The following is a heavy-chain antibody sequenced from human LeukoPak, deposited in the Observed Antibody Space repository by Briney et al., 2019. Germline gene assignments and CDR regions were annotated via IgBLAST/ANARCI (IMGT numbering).Heavy chain of an antibody. CDR1: GYTFTGYY. CDR3: ARALLWFGEPSGIDY. V-gene: IGHV1-18*04. Sequence: ASVKVSCKASGYTFTGYYMHWVRQAPGQGLEWMGWISAYNGNTNYAQKVQGRVTMTTDTSTSTAYMELRSLRSDDTAMYYCARALLWFGEPSGIDYWGQGTLVTVSS. J-gene: IGHJ4*02. CDR2: ISAYNGNT. D-gene: IGHD3-10*01.